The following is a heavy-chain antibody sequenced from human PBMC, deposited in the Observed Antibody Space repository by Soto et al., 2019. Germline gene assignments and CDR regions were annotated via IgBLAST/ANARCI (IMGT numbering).Heavy chain of an antibody. J-gene: IGHJ4*02. V-gene: IGHV1-69*13. CDR1: GGTFSSYA. D-gene: IGHD6-19*01. Sequence: SVKVSCKASGGTFSSYAISWVRQAPGQGLEWMGGIIPIFGTANYAQTFQGRVTITADESTSTAYMELSSLRSEDTAVYYCARSSIEGLYSSGWPFDYWGQGTLVTVS. CDR2: IIPIFGTA. CDR3: ARSSIEGLYSSGWPFDY.